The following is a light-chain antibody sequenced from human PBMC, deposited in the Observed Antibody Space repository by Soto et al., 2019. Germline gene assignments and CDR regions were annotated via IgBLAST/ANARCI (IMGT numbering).Light chain of an antibody. J-gene: IGKJ2*01. CDR1: QRIGDW. Sequence: DIPMTQSPSTLSASVGDRVTITCRASQRIGDWLAWYQQKPGKAPKLLIYKASSLESGVSSRFSGSGSGTDFTLTISGLQPDDFATYYCQQHNSSPYTFGQGTKL. V-gene: IGKV1-5*03. CDR3: QQHNSSPYT. CDR2: KAS.